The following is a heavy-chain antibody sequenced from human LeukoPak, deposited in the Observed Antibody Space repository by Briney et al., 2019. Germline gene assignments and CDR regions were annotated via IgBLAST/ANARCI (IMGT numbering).Heavy chain of an antibody. Sequence: GGSLRLSCAASGFTFSSYSMNWVRQAPGKGLEWVSSISSSSSYIYYADSVKARFTISRDNAKNSLYLQMNSLRAEDTAVYYCASIRPGWAFDIWGQGTMVTVSS. D-gene: IGHD2-15*01. J-gene: IGHJ3*02. CDR1: GFTFSSYS. CDR3: ASIRPGWAFDI. V-gene: IGHV3-21*01. CDR2: ISSSSSYI.